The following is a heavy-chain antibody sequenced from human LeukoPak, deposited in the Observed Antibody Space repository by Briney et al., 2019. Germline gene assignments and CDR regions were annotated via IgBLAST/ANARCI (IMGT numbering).Heavy chain of an antibody. Sequence: GGSLRLSCAASGFTFSSYAMSWVRQAPGKGLEWVSAISGSGGSTYYADSVKGRFTISRDNSKNTLYLQMNSLRAEDTAVYYCAKGPITMIVVENAFDIWGQGTMVTVSS. CDR3: AKGPITMIVVENAFDI. V-gene: IGHV3-23*01. CDR1: GFTFSSYA. CDR2: ISGSGGST. J-gene: IGHJ3*02. D-gene: IGHD3-22*01.